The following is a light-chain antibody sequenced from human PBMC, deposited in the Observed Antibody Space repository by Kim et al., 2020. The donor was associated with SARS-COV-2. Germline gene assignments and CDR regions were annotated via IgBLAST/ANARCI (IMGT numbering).Light chain of an antibody. CDR2: YDS. J-gene: IGLJ2*01. Sequence: SSELTQPPSVSVAPGKTARITCGGNNIGRKSIHWYQHNPGQAPVLVIYYDSDRPPGVSERFSAPNSGNTATLAISSVAPGDEADYYCQVWENTLITFGGG. V-gene: IGLV3-21*01. CDR1: NIGRKS. CDR3: QVWENTLIT.